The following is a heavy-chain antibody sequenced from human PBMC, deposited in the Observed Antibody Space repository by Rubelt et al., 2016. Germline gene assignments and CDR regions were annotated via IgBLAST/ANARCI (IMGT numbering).Heavy chain of an antibody. CDR2: ISGSGGSP. CDR3: AKGTGPRRGGTDY. J-gene: IGHJ4*02. V-gene: IGHV3-23*01. Sequence: EVQLLESGGGLVQPGGSLRLSCAASGFTFSSYAMSWVRQAPGRGLEWVSAISGSGGSPYYADSVKGRFTISRDKSKNTVYLQMNGLRAEDTAVYYCAKGTGPRRGGTDYWGQGTLVTVSS. CDR1: GFTFSSYA. D-gene: IGHD3/OR15-3a*01.